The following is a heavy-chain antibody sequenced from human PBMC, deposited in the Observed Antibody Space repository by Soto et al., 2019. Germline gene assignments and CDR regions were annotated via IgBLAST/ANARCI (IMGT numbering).Heavy chain of an antibody. V-gene: IGHV3-30*18. CDR2: ISYDGSNK. CDR1: GFTFSSYG. CDR3: EKDKILGHDVFDI. D-gene: IGHD3-16*01. Sequence: PGGSLRLSCAASGFTFSSYGMHWVRQAPGKGLEWVAVISYDGSNKYYADSVKGRFTISRDNSKNTLYLQMNSLRAEDTAVYYWEKDKILGHDVFDIWAKGTMVTVSS. J-gene: IGHJ3*02.